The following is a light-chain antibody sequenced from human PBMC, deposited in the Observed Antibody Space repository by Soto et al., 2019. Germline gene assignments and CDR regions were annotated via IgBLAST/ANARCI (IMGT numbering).Light chain of an antibody. V-gene: IGKV2-28*01. J-gene: IGKJ1*01. Sequence: VMTQCPRSLPCTPGEASSITGRSIESLLHSNGYNFLDWYLQKPGQSTQLLIYLGSNQAYGVNDMISGNGSGTDFTLKISRVEAEDVGVYSCMQALPTPRTFGQVTKVDIK. CDR1: ESLLHSNGYNF. CDR2: LGS. CDR3: MQALPTPRT.